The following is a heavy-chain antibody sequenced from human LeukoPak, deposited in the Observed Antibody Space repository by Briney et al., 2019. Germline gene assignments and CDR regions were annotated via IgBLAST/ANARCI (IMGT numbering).Heavy chain of an antibody. CDR2: IYYSGST. D-gene: IGHD2-2*01. CDR1: GGSISSGGYY. V-gene: IGHV4-31*03. J-gene: IGHJ3*02. CDR3: ATGGGRYCSSTSCYARGAFDI. Sequence: SETLSLTCTDSGGSISSGGYYWSWIRQHPGKGLEWIGYIYYSGSTYYNPSLKSRVTISVDTSKNQFSLKLSSVTAADTAVYYCATGGGRYCSSTSCYARGAFDIWGQGTMVTVSS.